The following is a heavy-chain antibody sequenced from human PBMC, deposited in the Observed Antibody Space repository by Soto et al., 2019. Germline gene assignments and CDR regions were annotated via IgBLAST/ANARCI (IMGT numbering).Heavy chain of an antibody. J-gene: IGHJ4*02. V-gene: IGHV1-18*01. Sequence: ASVKVSCKASGGTFSSYAISWVRQAPGQGLEWMGWISAYNGNTNYAQKLQDRVTMTTDTSTSTAYMELRSLRSDDTAVYYCARDSGYGLLFDYWGQGTLVTVSS. D-gene: IGHD5-12*01. CDR1: GGTFSSYA. CDR2: ISAYNGNT. CDR3: ARDSGYGLLFDY.